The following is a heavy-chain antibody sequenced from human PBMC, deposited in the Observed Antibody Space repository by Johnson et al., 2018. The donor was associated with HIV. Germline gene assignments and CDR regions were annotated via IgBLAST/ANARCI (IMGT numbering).Heavy chain of an antibody. CDR2: IISGGTT. J-gene: IGHJ3*02. CDR1: GFTVSSNY. D-gene: IGHD5-24*01. CDR3: ASACRDGYTCDAFDI. V-gene: IGHV3-66*01. Sequence: EQLVESGGGLVQPGGSLRLSCAASGFTVSSNYMSWVRQAPGKGLEWVSVIISGGTTYYADSVKGRFTISRDNSKNMLYLQMKSLRAEDTAVYYCASACRDGYTCDAFDIWGQGTMVTVSS.